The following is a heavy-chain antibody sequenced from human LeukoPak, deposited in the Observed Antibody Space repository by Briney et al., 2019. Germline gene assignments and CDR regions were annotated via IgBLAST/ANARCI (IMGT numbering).Heavy chain of an antibody. CDR3: ARGERVSSSSDY. Sequence: ASVKVSCKASGYTFTSYYMHWVRQAPGQGLEWMGIINPSGGSTSYAQKFQGRVTITRNTSISTAYMELSSLRSEDTAVYYCARGERVSSSSDYWGQGTLVTVSS. J-gene: IGHJ4*02. CDR1: GYTFTSYY. CDR2: INPSGGST. V-gene: IGHV1-46*01. D-gene: IGHD6-13*01.